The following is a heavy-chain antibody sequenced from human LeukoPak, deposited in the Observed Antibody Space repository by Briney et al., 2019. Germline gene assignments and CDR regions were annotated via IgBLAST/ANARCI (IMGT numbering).Heavy chain of an antibody. CDR2: INSDGSST. Sequence: GGSLSLSCAASGFTFSSYWMHWVRQAPGKGLVWVSRINSDGSSTSYADSVKGRFTISRDNAKNTLYLQMNSLRAEDTAVYYCARVSCSTTSCSTYDYWGQGTLVTVSS. D-gene: IGHD2-2*01. V-gene: IGHV3-74*01. CDR1: GFTFSSYW. CDR3: ARVSCSTTSCSTYDY. J-gene: IGHJ4*02.